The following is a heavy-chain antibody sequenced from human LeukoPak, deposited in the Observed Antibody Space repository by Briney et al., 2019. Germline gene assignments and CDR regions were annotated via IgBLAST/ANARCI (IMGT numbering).Heavy chain of an antibody. J-gene: IGHJ4*02. CDR2: ISSSSSYI. V-gene: IGHV3-21*01. CDR1: GFTFSSYS. CDR3: AREGDSSGWYEGSFDY. D-gene: IGHD6-19*01. Sequence: GGSLRLSCAASGFTFSSYSMNWVRQAPGKGLEWVSSISSSSSYIYYADSVKGRFTISRDNAKNSLYLQMNSLRAEDTAVYYCAREGDSSGWYEGSFDYWGQGTLVTVSS.